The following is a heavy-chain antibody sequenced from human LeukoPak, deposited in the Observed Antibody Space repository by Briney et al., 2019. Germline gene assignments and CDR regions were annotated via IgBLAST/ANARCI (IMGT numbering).Heavy chain of an antibody. CDR1: GGSISSGGYY. D-gene: IGHD6-13*01. Sequence: SQTLSLTCTVSGGSISSGGYYWSWIRQHPGKGLEWIGYIYYSGSTYYNPSLKSRVTISVDTSKNQFSLKLSSVTAADTAVYYCARDRSVNIAAALFDPWGQGTLVTVSS. CDR2: IYYSGST. J-gene: IGHJ5*02. V-gene: IGHV4-31*03. CDR3: ARDRSVNIAAALFDP.